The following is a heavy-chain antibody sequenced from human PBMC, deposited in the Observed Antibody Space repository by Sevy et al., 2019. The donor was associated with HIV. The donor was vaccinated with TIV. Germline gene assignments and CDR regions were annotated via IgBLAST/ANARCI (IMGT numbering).Heavy chain of an antibody. CDR1: GDSISSYY. J-gene: IGHJ4*02. CDR3: TRGEVQLWPSGFDY. D-gene: IGHD1-1*01. V-gene: IGHV4-4*07. CDR2: IYTSGRT. Sequence: SETLSLTCTVSGDSISSYYWSWIRQPAEKGLGWIGRIYTSGRTNYNPSLKSRVTMSVDTSKNQFSLKLRSVTAADTAVYFCTRGEVQLWPSGFDYWGQGTLVTVSS.